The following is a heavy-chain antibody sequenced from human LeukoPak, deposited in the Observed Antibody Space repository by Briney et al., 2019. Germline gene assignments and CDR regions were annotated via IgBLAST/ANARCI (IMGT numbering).Heavy chain of an antibody. D-gene: IGHD6-6*01. J-gene: IGHJ4*02. Sequence: PGGSLRLSCAAPGFTVSSNYMSWVRQAPGKGLEWVSVIYSGGSTYYADSVKGRFTISRDNSKNTLYLQMNSLRTEDTAVYYCARALAARQDYWGQGTLVTVSS. CDR3: ARALAARQDY. V-gene: IGHV3-66*02. CDR1: GFTVSSNY. CDR2: IYSGGST.